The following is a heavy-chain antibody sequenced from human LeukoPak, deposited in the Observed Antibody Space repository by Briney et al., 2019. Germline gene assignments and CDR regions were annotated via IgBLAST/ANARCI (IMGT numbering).Heavy chain of an antibody. CDR2: INHSGST. Sequence: SETLSLTCAVYGGSFSGYYWSWIRQPPGKGLEWIGEINHSGSTNYNPSLKSRVTISVDTSKNQFSLKLSSVTAADTAVYYCARSKWGNYMDVWGKGTTVTVSS. D-gene: IGHD3-16*01. CDR1: GGSFSGYY. CDR3: ARSKWGNYMDV. J-gene: IGHJ6*03. V-gene: IGHV4-34*01.